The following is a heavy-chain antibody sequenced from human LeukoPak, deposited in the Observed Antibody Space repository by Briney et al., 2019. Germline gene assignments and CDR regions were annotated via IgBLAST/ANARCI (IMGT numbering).Heavy chain of an antibody. Sequence: QPGGSLRLSCAASGFMFSDSWMSWVRQAPGKGLEWVANMNQDGSAKGYVDSVKGRFTISRDNARNSLYLQMSSLRPEDTAVYYCATYTHWVAGDVWGQGTTVTVSS. J-gene: IGHJ6*02. V-gene: IGHV3-7*01. CDR1: GFMFSDSW. D-gene: IGHD3-16*01. CDR3: ATYTHWVAGDV. CDR2: MNQDGSAK.